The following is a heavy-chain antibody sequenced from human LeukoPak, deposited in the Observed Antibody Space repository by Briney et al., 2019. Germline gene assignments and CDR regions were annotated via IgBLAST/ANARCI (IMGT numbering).Heavy chain of an antibody. J-gene: IGHJ4*02. CDR1: GFSRSTRGVG. V-gene: IGHV2-5*01. Sequence: SGPTLFHPTPALTLTCTFSGFSRSTRGVGVGWIRQPPVKALEWLALNYWNDDKRYSPSLKSRLTITKDTSKNQVVLTMTNMDPVDTATYYCAHSTMITFGGVIVGNYWGQGTLVTVSS. CDR3: AHSTMITFGGVIVGNY. D-gene: IGHD3-16*02. CDR2: NYWNDDK.